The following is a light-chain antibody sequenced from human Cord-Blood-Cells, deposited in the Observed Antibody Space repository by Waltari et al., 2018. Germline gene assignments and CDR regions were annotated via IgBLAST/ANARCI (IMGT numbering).Light chain of an antibody. J-gene: IGKJ1*01. CDR3: QQYYSTPPT. Sequence: DIVMTQSPDSLAVSLGERATINCKSSQSVLYSSNNTNYLAWYQQKPGQPPKLLIYWASTRESGVHDRFSGSGSGTDFTLTISSLQAEDVAVYYCQQYYSTPPTFGQGTKVEIK. V-gene: IGKV4-1*01. CDR1: QSVLYSSNNTNY. CDR2: WAS.